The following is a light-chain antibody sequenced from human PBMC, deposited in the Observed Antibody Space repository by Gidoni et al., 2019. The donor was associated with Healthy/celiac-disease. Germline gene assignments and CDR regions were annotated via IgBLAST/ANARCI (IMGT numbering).Light chain of an antibody. CDR1: QSVSSSY. CDR3: QQYGSS. Sequence: EIVLTQSPGTLSLSPGERATLSCRASQSVSSSYLAWYQQKPGRAPRLLIYGASSRATGIPDRFSGSGSGTDFTLTISRLEPEDFAVYYCQQYGSSLGQGTKLEIK. V-gene: IGKV3-20*01. J-gene: IGKJ2*01. CDR2: GAS.